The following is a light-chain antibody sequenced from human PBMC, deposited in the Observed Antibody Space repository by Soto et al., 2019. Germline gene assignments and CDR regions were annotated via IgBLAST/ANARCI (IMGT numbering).Light chain of an antibody. CDR1: SNDVGGYNY. Sequence: QSALTQPASVSGSPGQSITISCTGTSNDVGGYNYVSWYQQHPGKVPKLMIYEVFRRPSGISDRFSGSKSGNTASLTISGLQAEDEADYYCCSYTTTSTFVFGGATKLTVL. CDR3: CSYTTTSTFV. CDR2: EVF. J-gene: IGLJ2*01. V-gene: IGLV2-14*03.